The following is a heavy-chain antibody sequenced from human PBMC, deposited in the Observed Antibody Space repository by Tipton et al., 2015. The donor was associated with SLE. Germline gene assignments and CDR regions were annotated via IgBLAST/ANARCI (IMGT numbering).Heavy chain of an antibody. V-gene: IGHV4-39*01. Sequence: TLSLTCTVSGGSISSSSYYWGWSRQPPGKGLEWIGSIYYSGTTYYNPSLKSRVTISVGTSKNQFSLKLSSVTAADTAVYYCARRIYDILTGPLDYWGQGTLVTVSS. J-gene: IGHJ4*02. D-gene: IGHD3-9*01. CDR2: IYYSGTT. CDR1: GGSISSSSYY. CDR3: ARRIYDILTGPLDY.